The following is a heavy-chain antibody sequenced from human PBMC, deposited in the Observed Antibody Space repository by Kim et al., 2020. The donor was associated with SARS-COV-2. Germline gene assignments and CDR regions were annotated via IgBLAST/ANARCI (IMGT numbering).Heavy chain of an antibody. CDR1: GFTFKNYA. V-gene: IGHV3-23*01. D-gene: IGHD3-10*01. CDR2: ISGIGDKT. CDR3: AKDILLRGFYYFDF. J-gene: IGHJ4*02. Sequence: GGSLRLSCAASGFTFKNYAMNWVRQAPGKGLEWVAGISGIGDKTSYADSVQGRFSVSRDNSKNTVSLQMNSLRAEDTAVYYCAKDILLRGFYYFDFWGQGTLVTVSS.